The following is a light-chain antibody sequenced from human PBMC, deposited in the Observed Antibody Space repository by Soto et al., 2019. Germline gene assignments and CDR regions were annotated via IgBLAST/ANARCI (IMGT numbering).Light chain of an antibody. CDR1: SSDVGGYNY. Sequence: QSALTQPASVSGSPGQSITISCTGTSSDVGGYNYVSWYQQHPGKAPKLMIYDVSNRPSGVSNRFSGSKSGNTASLTISGLQAEDEADYYCISFTGSSTLVFGTGTKLTVL. CDR2: DVS. J-gene: IGLJ1*01. V-gene: IGLV2-14*01. CDR3: ISFTGSSTLV.